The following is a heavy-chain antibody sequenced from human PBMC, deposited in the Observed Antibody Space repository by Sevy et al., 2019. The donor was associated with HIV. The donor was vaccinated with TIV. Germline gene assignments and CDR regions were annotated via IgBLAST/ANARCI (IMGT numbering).Heavy chain of an antibody. Sequence: GGSLRLSCAASGFTFSIYALTWVRQAPGKGLDWVSSITGSSTTIYYADSVKGRFTVSRDNSNNTLYLHINSLRAEDTAVYYCARDGLYGGNFEYFQHWGQGTLVTVSS. CDR2: ITGSSTTI. V-gene: IGHV3-23*01. D-gene: IGHD4-17*01. J-gene: IGHJ1*01. CDR3: ARDGLYGGNFEYFQH. CDR1: GFTFSIYA.